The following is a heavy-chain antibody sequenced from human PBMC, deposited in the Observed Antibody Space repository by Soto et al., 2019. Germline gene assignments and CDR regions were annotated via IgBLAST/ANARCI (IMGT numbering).Heavy chain of an antibody. CDR1: GDSVSSNSAA. V-gene: IGHV6-1*01. Sequence: KQSQTLSLTCAISGDSVSSNSAAWNWIRQSPSRGLEWLGRTYYRSKWYNDYAVSVKSRITINPDTSKNQFSLQLNSVTPEETAVYYCARDRPADLNWGSPDYYYYGMDVWGQGTTVTVSS. CDR3: ARDRPADLNWGSPDYYYYGMDV. J-gene: IGHJ6*02. CDR2: TYYRSKWYN. D-gene: IGHD7-27*01.